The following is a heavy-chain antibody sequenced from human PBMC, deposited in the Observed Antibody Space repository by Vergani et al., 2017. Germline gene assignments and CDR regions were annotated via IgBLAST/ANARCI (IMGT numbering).Heavy chain of an antibody. D-gene: IGHD7-27*01. V-gene: IGHV3-7*03. CDR2: IKQDENEK. CDR1: GLTFSNYW. CDR3: VRAWGD. J-gene: IGHJ4*02. Sequence: EVQLVESGGGLVQPGGSLTLSCAVSGLTFSNYWMSSVRQAPGKGLEWVANIKQDENEKYYVDSVKGRFTISTDNAKSSLYLQMNSLRAEDTAVYYCVRAWGDWGQGTLVTVAS.